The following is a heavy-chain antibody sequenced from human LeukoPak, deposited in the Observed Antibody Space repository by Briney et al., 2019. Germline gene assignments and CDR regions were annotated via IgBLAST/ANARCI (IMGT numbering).Heavy chain of an antibody. Sequence: GGSLRLSCAASGFTFSSYTLNWVRQAPGKGLEWVSCISSGSGTIYYADSVKGRFTISRDNAKNSLYLQMNSLRAEDTAVYYCAIIPRAAAGPSARSPFHYWGQGTLVTVSS. CDR1: GFTFSSYT. CDR2: ISSGSGTI. J-gene: IGHJ4*02. CDR3: AIIPRAAAGPSARSPFHY. V-gene: IGHV3-48*04. D-gene: IGHD6-13*01.